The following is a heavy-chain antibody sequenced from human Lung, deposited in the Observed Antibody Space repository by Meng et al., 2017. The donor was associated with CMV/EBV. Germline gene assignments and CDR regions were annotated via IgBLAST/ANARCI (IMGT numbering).Heavy chain of an antibody. Sequence: SCAASGFPLSSYWMSWVRQAPGKGLEWVANIKEDGSEKYYVDSVKGRFTISRDNAKNSLYVQMNSLRGEDTAVYYCARAYRAIDYWGQGKVVTVSS. CDR1: GFPLSSYW. D-gene: IGHD1-26*01. CDR3: ARAYRAIDY. J-gene: IGHJ4*02. V-gene: IGHV3-7*01. CDR2: IKEDGSEK.